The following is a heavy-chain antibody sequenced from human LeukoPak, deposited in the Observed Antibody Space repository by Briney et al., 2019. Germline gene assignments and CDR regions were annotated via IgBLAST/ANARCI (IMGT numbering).Heavy chain of an antibody. Sequence: PGGSLRLSCAASGFTFSSYCMNWVRQAPGKGLEWVSSISSSSAYIFYSDSVKGRFTISRDNAQSSLYLQMNGLRAGDTAVYYCARQAVARPFDLWGQGTMVAVSS. V-gene: IGHV3-21*06. J-gene: IGHJ3*01. CDR1: GFTFSSYC. CDR3: ARQAVARPFDL. CDR2: ISSSSAYI.